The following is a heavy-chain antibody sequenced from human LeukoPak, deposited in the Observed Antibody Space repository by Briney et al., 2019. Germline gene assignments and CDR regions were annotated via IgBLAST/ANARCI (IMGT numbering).Heavy chain of an antibody. D-gene: IGHD4-17*01. Sequence: ASVKVSCKASGCTFTDYYIHWVRQAPGQGLEWLGWINPNSGGTSYAQKFQGRVTITRDTSISTAYMELSSLRSDDTAVYYCARDYGDYWGQGTLVTVSS. CDR1: GCTFTDYY. J-gene: IGHJ4*02. CDR3: ARDYGDY. V-gene: IGHV1-2*02. CDR2: INPNSGGT.